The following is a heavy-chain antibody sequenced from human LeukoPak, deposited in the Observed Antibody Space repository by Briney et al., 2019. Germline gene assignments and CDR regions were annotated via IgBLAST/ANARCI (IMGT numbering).Heavy chain of an antibody. Sequence: ASVKVSCKASGYSFTSYEINWVRQATGQGLEWMGWMNPHSGNTVYAQKFQGRVTMTRNTSINTAYMELSSLRSEDTAMYYCATMAATGTGFDYWGQGTLVTVSS. D-gene: IGHD6-13*01. CDR3: ATMAATGTGFDY. J-gene: IGHJ4*02. CDR1: GYSFTSYE. CDR2: MNPHSGNT. V-gene: IGHV1-8*01.